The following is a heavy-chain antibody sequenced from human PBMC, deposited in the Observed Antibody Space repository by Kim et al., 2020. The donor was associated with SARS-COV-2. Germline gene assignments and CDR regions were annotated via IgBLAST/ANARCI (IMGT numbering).Heavy chain of an antibody. V-gene: IGHV3-9*01. D-gene: IGHD3-9*01. J-gene: IGHJ6*02. CDR1: GFTFDDYA. Sequence: GGSLRLSCAASGFTFDDYAMHWVRQAPGKGLEWVSGISWNSGSIGYADSVKGRFTISRDNAKNFLYLQMNSLRAEDTALYYCAKDTYLYYDILTGYYGGYYDGMDVWCQGTTVTVTS. CDR2: ISWNSGSI. CDR3: AKDTYLYYDILTGYYGGYYDGMDV.